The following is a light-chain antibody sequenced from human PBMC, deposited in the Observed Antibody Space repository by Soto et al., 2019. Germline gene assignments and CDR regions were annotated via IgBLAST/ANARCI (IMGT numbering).Light chain of an antibody. CDR2: WAS. Sequence: DIVMTQSPDSLAVSLGERATINCKSSQSVLYSSNNKNYLAWYQQKSGQPPKLLIYWASTRESGVPDRLSGSGSGTDFTRNITSLQAEDVAVYYCQQYYSPWTFGQGTKVEIK. V-gene: IGKV4-1*01. CDR3: QQYYSPWT. CDR1: QSVLYSSNNKNY. J-gene: IGKJ1*01.